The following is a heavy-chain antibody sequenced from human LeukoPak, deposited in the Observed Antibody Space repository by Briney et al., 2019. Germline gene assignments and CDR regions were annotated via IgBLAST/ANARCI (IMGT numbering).Heavy chain of an antibody. CDR2: IKSKTDGGTT. J-gene: IGHJ4*02. V-gene: IGHV3-15*01. CDR1: GFTCSNAW. Sequence: GGSLRLSCAASGFTCSNAWMSWVRQAPGKGLEWVGRIKSKTDGGTTDYAAPVKGRFTISRDDSKNTLYLQMNSLKTEDTAVYYCTADYGSGSYDYWGQGTLVTVSS. CDR3: TADYGSGSYDY. D-gene: IGHD3-10*01.